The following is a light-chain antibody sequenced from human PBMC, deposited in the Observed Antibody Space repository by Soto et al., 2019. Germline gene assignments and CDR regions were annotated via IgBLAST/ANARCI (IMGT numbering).Light chain of an antibody. Sequence: QSVLTQPASVSGSPGQSITIACTGTNTDVGGYNYVSWYQQHPMEAPKLIIYEVTKRPSGVSARFSGSKSANTASLTISGLQAEDEADYYCNSYTSTNTYVFGTGTKVTVL. CDR1: NTDVGGYNY. J-gene: IGLJ1*01. V-gene: IGLV2-14*01. CDR2: EVT. CDR3: NSYTSTNTYV.